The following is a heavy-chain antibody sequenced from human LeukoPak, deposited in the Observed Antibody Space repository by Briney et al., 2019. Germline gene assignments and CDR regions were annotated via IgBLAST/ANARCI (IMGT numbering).Heavy chain of an antibody. Sequence: ASVKVSCKASGYTFTSYGISWVRQAPGQGLEWMGWINTDTGNPTYAQGFTGRFVFSLDTSVSTTYLQISSLKPEDTAVYYCARGIGIGTVLMVHGNMDVWGKGTTVTVSS. D-gene: IGHD2-8*01. V-gene: IGHV7-4-1*02. J-gene: IGHJ6*03. CDR2: INTDTGNP. CDR3: ARGIGIGTVLMVHGNMDV. CDR1: GYTFTSYG.